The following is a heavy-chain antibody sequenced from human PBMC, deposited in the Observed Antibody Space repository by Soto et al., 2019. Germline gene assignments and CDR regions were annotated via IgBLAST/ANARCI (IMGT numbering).Heavy chain of an antibody. D-gene: IGHD6-19*01. Sequence: GASVKVSCKASGYTFTSYAMHWVRQAPGQRLEWMGWINAGNGNTKYSQKFQGRVTITRDTSASTAYMELSSLRSEDTAVYYCARVLAENYYSGMDVWGQGTTVTVSS. CDR2: INAGNGNT. CDR1: GYTFTSYA. CDR3: ARVLAENYYSGMDV. V-gene: IGHV1-3*01. J-gene: IGHJ6*02.